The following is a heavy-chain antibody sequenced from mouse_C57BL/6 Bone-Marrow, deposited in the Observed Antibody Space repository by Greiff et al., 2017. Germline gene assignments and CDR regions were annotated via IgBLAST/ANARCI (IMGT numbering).Heavy chain of an antibody. J-gene: IGHJ4*01. D-gene: IGHD1-1*01. CDR1: GFTFSDYG. CDR3: ARSSTGDDMDY. V-gene: IGHV5-17*01. Sequence: EVQLVESGGGLVKPGGSLKLSCAASGFTFSDYGIHWVRQAPEKGLEWVAYISSGSGTIYYADTVKGRFTLTGDKAENTLFMELTSLRSEDPAMYYCARSSTGDDMDYWGQGTSVTVSS. CDR2: ISSGSGTI.